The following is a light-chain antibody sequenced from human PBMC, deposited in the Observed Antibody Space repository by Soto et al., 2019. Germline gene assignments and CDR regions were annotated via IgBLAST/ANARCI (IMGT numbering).Light chain of an antibody. J-gene: IGLJ1*01. Sequence: QSALAQPPSASGSPGQSVTISCTGSGSDIGAYNFVSWYQQHPGKAPKLMIFGVTERPSGVPDRFSGSKSGNTASLTVSGLQADDEAVYYCSSHGGGNRFYVFGTGTQLTVL. V-gene: IGLV2-8*01. CDR3: SSHGGGNRFYV. CDR2: GVT. CDR1: GSDIGAYNF.